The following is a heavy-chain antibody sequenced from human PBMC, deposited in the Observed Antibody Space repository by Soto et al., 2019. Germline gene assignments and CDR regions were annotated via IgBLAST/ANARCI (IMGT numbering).Heavy chain of an antibody. V-gene: IGHV3-23*01. CDR2: LSGSGTST. CDR1: GFSFVNYA. J-gene: IGHJ4*02. Sequence: VGSLRLSCAASGFSFVNYAMNWVRQAPGKGLEWVSGLSGSGTSTYYADSVKGRFTISRDNSRDTLFLQMNSLTADDTAVYYCAKATTNGGWFNPFDSWGQGALVTVSS. D-gene: IGHD6-19*01. CDR3: AKATTNGGWFNPFDS.